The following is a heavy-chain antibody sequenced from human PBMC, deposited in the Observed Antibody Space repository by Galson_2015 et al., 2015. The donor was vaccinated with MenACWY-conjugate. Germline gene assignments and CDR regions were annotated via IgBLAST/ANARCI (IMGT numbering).Heavy chain of an antibody. Sequence: SEPLSLTCRVSGDSISNRDYYWGWLRQPPGKGLQWIGNIHYSGGAYYNPSLKSRVTISVDTSKSQFSLSLRSVTAADTAAYYCARRRPRDIGGAFDIWGHGTMVTVSS. D-gene: IGHD2-15*01. CDR2: IHYSGGA. CDR3: ARRRPRDIGGAFDI. V-gene: IGHV4-39*01. J-gene: IGHJ3*02. CDR1: GDSISNRDYY.